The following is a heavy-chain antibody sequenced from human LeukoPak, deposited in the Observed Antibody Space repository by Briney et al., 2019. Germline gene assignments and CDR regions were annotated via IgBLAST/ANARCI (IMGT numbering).Heavy chain of an antibody. J-gene: IGHJ5*02. D-gene: IGHD6-13*01. CDR1: GVSISSYY. CDR2: IYTSGST. CDR3: ARDRYGGAAGPKNWFDP. V-gene: IGHV4-4*07. Sequence: SETLSLTCTVSGVSISSYYWSWIRQPAGKGLEWIGRIYTSGSTNYNPSLKSRVTMSVDTSKNQFSLKLSSVTAADTAVYYCARDRYGGAAGPKNWFDPWGQGTLVTVSS.